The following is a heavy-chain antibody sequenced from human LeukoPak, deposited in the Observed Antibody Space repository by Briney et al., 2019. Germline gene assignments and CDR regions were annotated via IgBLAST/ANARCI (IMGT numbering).Heavy chain of an antibody. CDR2: ISWNSGTI. CDR3: AKVAAYSSGWYDS. V-gene: IGHV3-9*03. CDR1: GFIFNDYA. Sequence: GGSLRLSCAASGFIFNDYAMHWVRQAPGKGLEWVAGISWNSGTIAYADSVKGRFTISRDNAKNSLYLQMNRLRPEDMAFYICAKVAAYSSGWYDSWGQGTLVTVSS. J-gene: IGHJ5*01. D-gene: IGHD6-19*01.